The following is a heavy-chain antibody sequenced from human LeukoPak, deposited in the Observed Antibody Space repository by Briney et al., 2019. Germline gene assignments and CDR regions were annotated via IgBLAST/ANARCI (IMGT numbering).Heavy chain of an antibody. D-gene: IGHD6-13*01. CDR3: ARGQEQQLVRDGGVDY. CDR1: GFTFSSYA. V-gene: IGHV3-30-3*01. J-gene: IGHJ4*02. CDR2: ISYDGSNK. Sequence: PGGSLRLSCAASGFTFSSYAMHWVRQAPGKGLEWVAVISYDGSNKYYADSVKGRFTISRDNSKNTLYLQMNSLRAEDTAVYYCARGQEQQLVRDGGVDYWGQGTLVTVSS.